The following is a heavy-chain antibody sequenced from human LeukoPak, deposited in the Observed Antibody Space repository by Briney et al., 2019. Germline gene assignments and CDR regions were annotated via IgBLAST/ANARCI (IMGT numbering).Heavy chain of an antibody. D-gene: IGHD2-21*02. Sequence: GGSLRLSCAASGFTVSSNYMSWVRQAPGKGLEWVGVIRGKTYGGTTEYAASVKGRFTISRDDSKSVAYLQMNSLKTEDTALYYCARRGGSTAIDYWGQGTLVTVSS. CDR2: IRGKTYGGTT. CDR1: GFTVSSNY. V-gene: IGHV3-71*01. CDR3: ARRGGSTAIDY. J-gene: IGHJ4*02.